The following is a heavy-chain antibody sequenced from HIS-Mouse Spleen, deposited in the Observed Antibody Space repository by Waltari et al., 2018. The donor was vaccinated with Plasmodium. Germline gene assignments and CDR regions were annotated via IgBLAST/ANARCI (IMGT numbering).Heavy chain of an antibody. Sequence: QVQLVESGGGVVQPGRSLRLSCAASGFTFSRYAMHWVRQAPGKGLEWVAVISYDGSNKYYADSVKGRFTISRDNSKNTLYLQMNSLRAEDTAVYYCARAHTGYSSSWYYYGMDVWGQGTTVTVSS. J-gene: IGHJ6*02. V-gene: IGHV3-30*04. D-gene: IGHD6-13*01. CDR3: ARAHTGYSSSWYYYGMDV. CDR1: GFTFSRYA. CDR2: ISYDGSNK.